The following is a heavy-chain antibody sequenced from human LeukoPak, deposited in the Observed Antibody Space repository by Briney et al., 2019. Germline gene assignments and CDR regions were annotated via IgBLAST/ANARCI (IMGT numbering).Heavy chain of an antibody. J-gene: IGHJ4*02. CDR1: GYTFNIYW. CDR2: IYPGDSDT. V-gene: IGHV5-51*01. D-gene: IGHD5-12*01. CDR3: ARQIGSGYYYYDY. Sequence: GESLKISCKGSGYTFNIYWIGWVRQMPGKGLEWMGIIYPGDSDTRYSPSFQGQVTISADKSISTAYLQWSSLQASDTAMYFCARQIGSGYYYYDYWGQGTLVTVSS.